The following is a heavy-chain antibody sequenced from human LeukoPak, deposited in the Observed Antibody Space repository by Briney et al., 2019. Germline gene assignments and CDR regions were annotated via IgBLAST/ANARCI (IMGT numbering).Heavy chain of an antibody. J-gene: IGHJ4*02. Sequence: PGGSLRLSCAASGFTFSSYVMSWVRQAPGKGLEWVSAISGSGGYAYYADSVKGRFTISRDNSKNTLYLQMNSLRAEDTAVYYCAKDLSPLGYPQAYWGQGTLVTVSS. CDR3: AKDLSPLGYPQAY. D-gene: IGHD7-27*01. CDR1: GFTFSSYV. CDR2: ISGSGGYA. V-gene: IGHV3-23*01.